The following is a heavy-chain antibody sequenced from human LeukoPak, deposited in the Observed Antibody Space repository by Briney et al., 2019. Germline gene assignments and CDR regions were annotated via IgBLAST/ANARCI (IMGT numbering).Heavy chain of an antibody. D-gene: IGHD5-12*01. V-gene: IGHV4-59*01. CDR3: ARVVATISRYYYYYMDV. J-gene: IGHJ6*03. CDR1: GGSISSYY. Sequence: SETLSLTCTVSGGSISSYYWSWIRQPPGKGLEWIGDLYYSGSTNYNPSLKSRVTISVDTSKNQFPLKLSSVTAADTAVYYCARVVATISRYYYYYMDVWGKGTTVTISS. CDR2: LYYSGST.